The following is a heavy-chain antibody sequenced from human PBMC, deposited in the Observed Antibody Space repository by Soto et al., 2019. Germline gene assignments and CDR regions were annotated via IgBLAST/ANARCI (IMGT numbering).Heavy chain of an antibody. D-gene: IGHD3-10*01. V-gene: IGHV1-3*01. J-gene: IGHJ4*02. CDR3: AREVIRGVQFHY. CDR1: GYTFTTYV. CDR2: INADSGIT. Sequence: ASVKVSCKTSGYTFTTYVIHWVRQAPGQRLEWMAWINADSGITKSSQEFRDRVTFTRDTSANTVYMEMSSLRSEDTAMYYCAREVIRGVQFHYWGQGTLVTVSS.